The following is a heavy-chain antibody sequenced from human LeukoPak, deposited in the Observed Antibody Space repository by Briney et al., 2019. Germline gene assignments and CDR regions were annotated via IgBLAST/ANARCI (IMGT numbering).Heavy chain of an antibody. CDR2: ISSGSSYI. J-gene: IGHJ6*02. Sequence: PGGSLRLSCAASGFTFSSYSMNWVRQAPGKGLEWVSSISSGSSYIYYADSVKGRFTISRDNAKNSLYLQMNSLRAEDTAVYYCAREDPGPDIVVVPANYYYGMDVWGQGTTVTVSS. CDR3: AREDPGPDIVVVPANYYYGMDV. V-gene: IGHV3-21*01. CDR1: GFTFSSYS. D-gene: IGHD2-2*01.